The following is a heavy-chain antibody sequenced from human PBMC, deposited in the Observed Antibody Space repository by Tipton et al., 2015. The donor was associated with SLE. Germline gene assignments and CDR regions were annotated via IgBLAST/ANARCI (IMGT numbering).Heavy chain of an antibody. CDR1: GFTFNNYG. D-gene: IGHD4-17*01. CDR3: AGRAPDYVAGNDY. J-gene: IGHJ4*02. V-gene: IGHV3-33*01. CDR2: VRFDGSDQ. Sequence: SLRLSCEASGFTFNNYGMHWVRQAPGKGLEWVAGVRFDGSDQYYTDSVKGRFIISRDNSKNTVHLQMNSLRAEDTAVYYCAGRAPDYVAGNDYWGQGTLVTVSS.